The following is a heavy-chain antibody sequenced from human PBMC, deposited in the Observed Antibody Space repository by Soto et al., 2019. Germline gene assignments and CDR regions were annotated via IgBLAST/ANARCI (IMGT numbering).Heavy chain of an antibody. V-gene: IGHV4-59*08. CDR2: IYYSGST. CDR3: ARGWYYFDF. J-gene: IGHJ4*02. D-gene: IGHD2-15*01. Sequence: SETLSLTCTVSGGSISSYYWSWIRQPPGKGLEWIGYIYYSGSTNYNPSLKSRLSMSVDTSKNQFSLNLTSVTAADTALYFCARGWYYFDFWGRGALVTVSS. CDR1: GGSISSYY.